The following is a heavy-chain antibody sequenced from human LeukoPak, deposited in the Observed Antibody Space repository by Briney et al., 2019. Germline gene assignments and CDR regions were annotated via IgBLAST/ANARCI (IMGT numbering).Heavy chain of an antibody. V-gene: IGHV4-59*12. CDR3: ARDGGYCSSTSCLGVDY. D-gene: IGHD2-2*01. CDR2: IYYSGST. J-gene: IGHJ4*02. Sequence: PSETLSLTCTVSGGSISSYYWSWIRQPPGKGLEWIGYIYYSGSTNYNPSLKSRVTISVDTSKNQFSLKLSSVTAADTAVYYCARDGGYCSSTSCLGVDYWGQGTLVTVSS. CDR1: GGSISSYY.